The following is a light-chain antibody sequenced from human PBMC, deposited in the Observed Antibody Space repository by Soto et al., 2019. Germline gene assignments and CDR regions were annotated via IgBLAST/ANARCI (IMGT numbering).Light chain of an antibody. J-gene: IGLJ1*01. Sequence: QSVLTQPPSVSGAPGQRVTMSCTGSSSNIGTGYDVHWYQHLPGTAPKLLIYGNTNRPSGVPDRFSGSKSGTSASLAITGLQAEDEADYYCQSYDSRLSGSVFGTGTKLTVL. CDR2: GNT. CDR1: SSNIGTGYD. CDR3: QSYDSRLSGSV. V-gene: IGLV1-40*01.